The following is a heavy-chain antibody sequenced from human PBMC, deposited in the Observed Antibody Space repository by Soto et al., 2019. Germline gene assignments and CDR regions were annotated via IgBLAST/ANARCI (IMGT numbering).Heavy chain of an antibody. J-gene: IGHJ6*02. CDR1: GGSISTYY. Sequence: PSETLSLTCTVSGGSISTYYWSWIRQPPGKGLEWLGYINYSGSTNYKPSLKSPVAISVDTSKNQFSLKLRSVTAADTAVYYCARVMGGGYDSFYYNAMDXWGQVTTFTVS. CDR3: ARVMGGGYDSFYYNAMDX. D-gene: IGHD5-12*01. CDR2: INYSGST. V-gene: IGHV4-59*01.